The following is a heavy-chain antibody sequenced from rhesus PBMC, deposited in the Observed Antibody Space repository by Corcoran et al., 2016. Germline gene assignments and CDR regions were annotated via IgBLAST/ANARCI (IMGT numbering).Heavy chain of an antibody. J-gene: IGHJ5-1*01. CDR2: ISGSGGST. V-gene: IGHV4-173*01. Sequence: QLQLQESGPGLVKPSETLALTRAVSVGSISSNYWRWIRQPPGKGLEWSGRISGSGGSTDYNPSLKSRVTISTDTSKNQFSLKLSSVTAADTAVYYCARTAGRWVGGRFDVWGPGVLVTVSS. D-gene: IGHD5-24*01. CDR3: ARTAGRWVGGRFDV. CDR1: VGSISSNY.